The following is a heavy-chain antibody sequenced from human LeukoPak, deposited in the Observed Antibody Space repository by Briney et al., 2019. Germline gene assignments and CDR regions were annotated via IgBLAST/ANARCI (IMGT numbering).Heavy chain of an antibody. D-gene: IGHD4-17*01. CDR1: GFTFTNYA. Sequence: PGGALRLSCAASGFTFTNYAMSWVRQASGKGLESVSVISGTGAFTYYADSVKGRLTISRDNSKNTLYLQMNSLRAEDTTVYFCAKGHSDYGAGFDVWGRGTLVTVSS. CDR2: ISGTGAFT. J-gene: IGHJ4*02. CDR3: AKGHSDYGAGFDV. V-gene: IGHV3-23*01.